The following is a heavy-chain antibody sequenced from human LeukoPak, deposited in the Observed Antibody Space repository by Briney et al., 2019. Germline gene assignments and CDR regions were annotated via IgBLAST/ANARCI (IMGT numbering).Heavy chain of an antibody. CDR3: ARPELGYCSGGSCYAGGY. J-gene: IGHJ4*02. Sequence: PGGSLRLSCAASGFTFSSYSMNWVRQAPGKGLEWVSSISSSSSYIYYADSVKGRFIISRDNAKNSLYLQMNSLRAEDTAVYYCARPELGYCSGGSCYAGGYWGQGTLVTVSS. CDR2: ISSSSSYI. CDR1: GFTFSSYS. D-gene: IGHD2-15*01. V-gene: IGHV3-21*01.